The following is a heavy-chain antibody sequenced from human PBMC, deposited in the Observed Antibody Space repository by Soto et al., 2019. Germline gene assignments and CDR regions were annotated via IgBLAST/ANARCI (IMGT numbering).Heavy chain of an antibody. J-gene: IGHJ3*02. Sequence: SETLSLTCAVYGGSFSGYYWSWIRQPPGKGLEWIGEINHSGSTNYNPSLKSRGTISVETSKNQFSLKLSSVTAADTAVYYCARVRVEKDIVVVPAYDAFDIWGQGTMVTVSS. V-gene: IGHV4-34*01. D-gene: IGHD2-2*01. CDR3: ARVRVEKDIVVVPAYDAFDI. CDR2: INHSGST. CDR1: GGSFSGYY.